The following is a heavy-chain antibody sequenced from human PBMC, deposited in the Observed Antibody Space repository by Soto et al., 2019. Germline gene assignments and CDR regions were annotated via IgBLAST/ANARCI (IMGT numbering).Heavy chain of an antibody. D-gene: IGHD5-12*01. J-gene: IGHJ4*02. V-gene: IGHV3-7*01. CDR2: INEDGSEK. CDR1: GFTRDTYW. CDR3: ARDRGGGYVDRDS. Sequence: EVQLVESGGGLVQPGGSLRLSCAASGFTRDTYWMTWVRQAPGKGLEWLANINEDGSEKFYVDSVKGRFTTSRDNVKSSLYLQMNGLRADDTAVYYCARDRGGGYVDRDSWGQGTLVTVSS.